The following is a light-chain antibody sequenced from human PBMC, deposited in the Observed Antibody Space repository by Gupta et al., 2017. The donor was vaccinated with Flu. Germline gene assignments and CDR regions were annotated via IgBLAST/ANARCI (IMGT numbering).Light chain of an antibody. J-gene: IGLJ3*02. Sequence: QSVLTQPPSVSAAPGQKVTISCSGSSSNIGNNYVSWYQQLPGTAPKLLIYDNNKRPSGIPDRFSGSKSGTSATLGITGLQTGEEADYYCGTWDSSLSAWVFGGGTKLTVL. CDR1: SSNIGNNY. CDR3: GTWDSSLSAWV. V-gene: IGLV1-51*01. CDR2: DNN.